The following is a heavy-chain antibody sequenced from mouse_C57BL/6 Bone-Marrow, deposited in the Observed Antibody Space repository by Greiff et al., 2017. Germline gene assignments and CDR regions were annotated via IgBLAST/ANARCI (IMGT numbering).Heavy chain of an antibody. J-gene: IGHJ4*01. D-gene: IGHD1-1*01. V-gene: IGHV1-72*01. Sequence: VQLQQPGAELVKPGASVKLSCKASGYTFTSYWMPWVKQRPGRGLEWIGRIDPNSGGTKYNEKFKSKATLTVDTPSSTAYMQLSSLTSEDAAVYYCARGGGGSRYAMDYWGQGTSVTVSS. CDR2: IDPNSGGT. CDR3: ARGGGGSRYAMDY. CDR1: GYTFTSYW.